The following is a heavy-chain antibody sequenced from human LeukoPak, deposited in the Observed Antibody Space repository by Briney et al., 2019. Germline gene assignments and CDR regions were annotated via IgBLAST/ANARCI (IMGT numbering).Heavy chain of an antibody. J-gene: IGHJ4*02. CDR2: FDPEDGET. D-gene: IGHD3-22*01. CDR1: GYTLTELS. V-gene: IGHV1-24*01. CDR3: ATTHYYDSSGTFDY. Sequence: GASVKVSCKVSGYTLTELSMHRVRQAPGKGLEWMGGFDPEDGETIYAQKFQGRVTMTEDTSTDTAYMELSSLRSEDTAVYYCATTHYYDSSGTFDYWGQGTLVTVSS.